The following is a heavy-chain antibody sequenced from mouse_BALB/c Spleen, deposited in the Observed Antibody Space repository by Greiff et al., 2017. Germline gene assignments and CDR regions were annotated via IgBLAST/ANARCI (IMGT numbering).Heavy chain of an antibody. CDR1: GYTFTSYV. D-gene: IGHD3-3*01. CDR2: INPYNDGT. CDR3: ARSYGHDWYFDV. J-gene: IGHJ1*01. Sequence: EVHLVESGPELVKPGASVKMSCKASGYTFTSYVMHWVKQKPGQGLEWIGYINPYNDGTKYNEKFKGKATLTSDKSSSTAYMELSSLTSEDSAVYYCARSYGHDWYFDVWGAGTTVTVSS. V-gene: IGHV1-14*01.